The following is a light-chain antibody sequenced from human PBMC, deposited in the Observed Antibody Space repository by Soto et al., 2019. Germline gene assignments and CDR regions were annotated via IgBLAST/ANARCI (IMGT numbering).Light chain of an antibody. CDR3: QAYDYSLTASV. CDR1: SSNLGAGYD. CDR2: GNR. V-gene: IGLV1-40*01. Sequence: QSALTQPPSVSGAPGQRVTIACTGNSSNLGAGYDVHWYQQLPGAAPKLVIFGNRNRPSGVPERFSGSKSGTSASLDITGLQAEDEADYYCQAYDYSLTASVFGGGTKVTVL. J-gene: IGLJ3*02.